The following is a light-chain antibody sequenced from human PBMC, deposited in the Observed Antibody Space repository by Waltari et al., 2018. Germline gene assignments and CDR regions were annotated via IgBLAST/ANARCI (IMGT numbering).Light chain of an antibody. CDR1: QSVLYSSSNKNY. CDR2: WAS. Sequence: DIVMTQSPDSLAVSLGERATINCKSSQSVLYSSSNKNYLSWYHQKPGQPTKLLIYWASSRESGVPDRFSGSGSGTDFTLTISSLQAEDVAVYYCQQYYTTPRTFGQGTKVEVK. CDR3: QQYYTTPRT. V-gene: IGKV4-1*01. J-gene: IGKJ1*01.